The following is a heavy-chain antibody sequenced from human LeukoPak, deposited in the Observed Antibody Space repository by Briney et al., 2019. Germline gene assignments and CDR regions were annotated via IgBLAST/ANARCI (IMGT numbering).Heavy chain of an antibody. CDR1: GGSFSGFY. Sequence: SETLSLTCAVYGGSFSGFYWSWIRQPPGKGLEWIGEIKHSGSTNYNPCLKSRVPISVDTSKNQFSLKLSSVTAADTAVYYCARFSYPGALTSSWQTRGPHPPQYFDYWGQGNLVTVSS. J-gene: IGHJ4*02. V-gene: IGHV4-34*01. D-gene: IGHD6-13*01. CDR2: IKHSGST. CDR3: ARFSYPGALTSSWQTRGPHPPQYFDY.